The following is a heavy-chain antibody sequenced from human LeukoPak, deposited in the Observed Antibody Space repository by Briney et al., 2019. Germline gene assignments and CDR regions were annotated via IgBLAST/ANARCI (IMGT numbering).Heavy chain of an antibody. D-gene: IGHD3-22*01. J-gene: IGHJ4*02. V-gene: IGHV4-61*08. CDR2: IYYSGST. Sequence: SETLSLTCTVSGGSISSGGYYWIWIRQHPGKGLEWIGYIYYSGSTNYTPSLKSRVTISIHTSKNQFPLKLPSVTAADTAVYYCATDRVPLRKNYHHSSGYDSWGQGTLVTVSS. CDR3: ATDRVPLRKNYHHSSGYDS. CDR1: GGSISSGGYY.